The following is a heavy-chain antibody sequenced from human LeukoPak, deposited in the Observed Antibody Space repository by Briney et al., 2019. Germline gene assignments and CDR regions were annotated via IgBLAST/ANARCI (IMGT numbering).Heavy chain of an antibody. CDR3: ARDSRYSSGWFDAFDI. CDR1: GFTFSNSD. CDR2: ITTTSSYI. J-gene: IGHJ3*02. D-gene: IGHD6-19*01. V-gene: IGHV3-21*01. Sequence: KHWGSLRLSCATSGFTFSNSDMNWVRQAPGKGLEWVSSITTTSSYIYYADSVRGRFTISRDNAKNSLYLHMDSLRAEDTAVYYCARDSRYSSGWFDAFDIWGQGTMVTVSS.